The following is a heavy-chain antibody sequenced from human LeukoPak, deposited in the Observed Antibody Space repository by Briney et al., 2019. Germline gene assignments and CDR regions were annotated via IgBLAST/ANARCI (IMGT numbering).Heavy chain of an antibody. V-gene: IGHV3-30*04. D-gene: IGHD6-13*01. CDR1: GFTFSSYA. CDR2: ISYDGSNK. Sequence: GGSLRLSCAASGFTFSSYAVHWVRQAPGKGLEWVAVISYDGSNKYYADSVKGRLTISRDNSKNTLYLQMNSLRAEDTAVYYCAREDSPGIAESYYFDYWGQGTLVTVSS. CDR3: AREDSPGIAESYYFDY. J-gene: IGHJ4*02.